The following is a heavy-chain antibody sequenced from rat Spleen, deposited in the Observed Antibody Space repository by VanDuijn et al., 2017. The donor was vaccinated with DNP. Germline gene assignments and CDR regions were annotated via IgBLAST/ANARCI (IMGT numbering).Heavy chain of an antibody. Sequence: EVQLVESGGGLVQPGRSLKLSCAASGFTFSAYYMAWVRQAPTKGLEWVASISYDGGNTYYRDSVKGRFTISRDNARSSLYLQMDSLRSEETATYYCARHVSTTAGNYGMDAWGQGTSVTVSS. J-gene: IGHJ4*01. CDR3: ARHVSTTAGNYGMDA. D-gene: IGHD1-2*01. CDR1: GFTFSAYY. CDR2: ISYDGGNT. V-gene: IGHV5S11*01.